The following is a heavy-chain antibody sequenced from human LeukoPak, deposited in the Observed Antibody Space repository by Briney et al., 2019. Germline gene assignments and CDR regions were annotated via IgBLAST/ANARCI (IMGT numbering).Heavy chain of an antibody. Sequence: GRSLRLSCAASGFXISSYGIHWVRQAPGKGLEWVAVISYDAFDKYYADSVKGRFTISRDNSKNTLYLQMNSLRGEDTAVYYCAKDQSDGDYSHWYFDPWGRGTLVTVSS. D-gene: IGHD4-17*01. V-gene: IGHV3-30*18. J-gene: IGHJ2*01. CDR1: GFXISSYG. CDR2: ISYDAFDK. CDR3: AKDQSDGDYSHWYFDP.